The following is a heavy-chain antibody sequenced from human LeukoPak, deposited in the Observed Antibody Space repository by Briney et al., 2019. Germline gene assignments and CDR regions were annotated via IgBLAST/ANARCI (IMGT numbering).Heavy chain of an antibody. V-gene: IGHV3-48*01. D-gene: IGHD6-6*01. J-gene: IGHJ4*02. Sequence: GRSLRLSCAASGFTFSNYGMDWVRQAPGKGLEWVSYISSNSRTIDYADSVKGRFTISRDNARNSLYLQMNSLRAEDTAVYYCARGGAARPDYWGQGTLVAVSS. CDR3: ARGGAARPDY. CDR1: GFTFSNYG. CDR2: ISSNSRTI.